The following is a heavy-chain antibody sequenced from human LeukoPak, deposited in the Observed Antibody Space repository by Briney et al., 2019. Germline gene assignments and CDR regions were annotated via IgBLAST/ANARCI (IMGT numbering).Heavy chain of an antibody. CDR2: IRTDGSTT. CDR3: ARSCGYTLVC. V-gene: IGHV3-74*01. J-gene: IGHJ4*02. Sequence: PGGSLRHSCVPPRYTFSTYRMHRGSQAPGKGLVWVSHIRTDGSTTTYADSVKGRFTISRDNAKNTLYLQMNSLRAEDTAVYYCARSCGYTLVCWGRGTLVTVSS. CDR1: RYTFSTYR. D-gene: IGHD5-12*01.